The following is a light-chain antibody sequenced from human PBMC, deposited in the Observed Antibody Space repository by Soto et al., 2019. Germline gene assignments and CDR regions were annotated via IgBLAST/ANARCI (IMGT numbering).Light chain of an antibody. Sequence: QAVVTQPPSVSGAPGQRVTISCTGSSSNIGAGYDVHWYQQLPGTAPKLLIYGNNNRPSGVPDRFSGSKSGTSASLAITGLQAEDEADYYCQSYDSSLSGRVVFGGGTKVTVL. CDR2: GNN. CDR1: SSNIGAGYD. CDR3: QSYDSSLSGRVV. J-gene: IGLJ2*01. V-gene: IGLV1-40*01.